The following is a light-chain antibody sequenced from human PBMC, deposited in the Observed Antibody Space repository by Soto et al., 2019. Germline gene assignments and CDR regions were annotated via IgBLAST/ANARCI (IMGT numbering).Light chain of an antibody. J-gene: IGLJ2*01. CDR1: SSDVGRYNY. CDR3: SSYTTSNTLV. Sequence: QSALTQPASVSGSPGQSITISCSGTSSDVGRYNYVSWYQQHPGTAPKLMIYEVSNRPSGVSNRFSGSKSGDTASLTISGLQAEDEADYYCSSYTTSNTLVFGGGTKLTVL. CDR2: EVS. V-gene: IGLV2-14*01.